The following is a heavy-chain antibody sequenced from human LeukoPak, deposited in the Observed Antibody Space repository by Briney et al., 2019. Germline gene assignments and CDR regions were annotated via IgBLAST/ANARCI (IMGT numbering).Heavy chain of an antibody. CDR1: GFTFSNAW. J-gene: IGHJ5*02. V-gene: IGHV3-15*01. CDR2: IKSKTAGGTT. CDR3: TAEPNWFDP. D-gene: IGHD1-14*01. Sequence: GGSLRLSCAASGFTFSNAWMSWVRQAPGKGLEWVGRIKSKTAGGTTDYAAPVKGRFTISRDDSKNTLYLQMNSLKTEDTAVYYCTAEPNWFDPWGQGTLVTVSS.